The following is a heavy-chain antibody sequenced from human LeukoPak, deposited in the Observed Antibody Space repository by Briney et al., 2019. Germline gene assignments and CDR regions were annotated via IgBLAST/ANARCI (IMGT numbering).Heavy chain of an antibody. CDR1: GGSISSSSYY. D-gene: IGHD3-22*01. V-gene: IGHV4-39*01. CDR2: IYYSGST. Sequence: SQTLSLTCTVSGGSISSSSYYWGWIRQPPGKGLEWIGSIYYSGSTYYNPSLKSRVTISVDTSKNQFSLKLSSVTAADTAVYYCARHDYYYDSSGAGAFDIWGQGTMVTVSS. J-gene: IGHJ3*02. CDR3: ARHDYYYDSSGAGAFDI.